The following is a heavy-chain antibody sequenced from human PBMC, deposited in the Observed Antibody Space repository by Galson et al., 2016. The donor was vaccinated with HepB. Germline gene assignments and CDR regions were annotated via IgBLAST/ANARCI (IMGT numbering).Heavy chain of an antibody. CDR2: ISSSSSYI. V-gene: IGHV3-21*01. CDR3: ARGDIVRAIFDY. Sequence: SLRLSCAASGFTFSSYSMNWVRQAPGKGLEWVSSISSSSSYIYYADSVKGRLTISRDNAKNSLYLRMNSLRAEDTAVYYCARGDIVRAIFDYWGQGTLVTVSS. J-gene: IGHJ4*02. CDR1: GFTFSSYS. D-gene: IGHD1-26*01.